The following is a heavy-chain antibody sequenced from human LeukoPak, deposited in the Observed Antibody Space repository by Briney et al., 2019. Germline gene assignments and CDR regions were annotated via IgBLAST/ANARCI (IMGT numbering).Heavy chain of an antibody. CDR2: IYYSGST. V-gene: IGHV4-59*01. Sequence: SETLSLTCTVSGGSISSYYWSWIRQPPGKGLEWIRYIYYSGSTNYNPSLKSRVTISVDTSKNQFSLKLSSVTAADTAVYYCARVGPNDIYYYGMDVWGQGTTVTISS. CDR3: ARVGPNDIYYYGMDV. D-gene: IGHD3-9*01. J-gene: IGHJ6*02. CDR1: GGSISSYY.